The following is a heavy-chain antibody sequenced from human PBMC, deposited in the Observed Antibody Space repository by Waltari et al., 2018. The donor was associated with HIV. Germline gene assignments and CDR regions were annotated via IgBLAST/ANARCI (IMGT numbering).Heavy chain of an antibody. CDR3: ARDGGLVGGYYYYYGMDV. CDR1: GGSIRSSNW. CDR2: IYHSGST. Sequence: QVQLQESGPGLVKPSGTLSLTCAVSGGSIRSSNWWSWVSQPPGKGLEWIGEIYHSGSTNYNPSLKSRVTISVDKSKNQFSLKLSSVTAADTAVYYCARDGGLVGGYYYYYGMDVWGQGTTVTVSS. V-gene: IGHV4-4*02. D-gene: IGHD6-19*01. J-gene: IGHJ6*02.